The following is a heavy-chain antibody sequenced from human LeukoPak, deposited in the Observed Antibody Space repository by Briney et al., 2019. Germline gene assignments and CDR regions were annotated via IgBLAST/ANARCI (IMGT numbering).Heavy chain of an antibody. CDR2: ISYDGSNK. CDR1: GFTFSNYA. D-gene: IGHD6-6*01. CDR3: ARGGSIADPIGFDY. V-gene: IGHV3-30*14. J-gene: IGHJ4*02. Sequence: GGSLRLSCAASGFTFSNYAMHWVRQAPGKGLEWMTFISYDGSNKYYADSVKGRFTISRDNSKNTLYLQMNSLRAEDTAVYYCARGGSIADPIGFDYWGQGTLVTVSS.